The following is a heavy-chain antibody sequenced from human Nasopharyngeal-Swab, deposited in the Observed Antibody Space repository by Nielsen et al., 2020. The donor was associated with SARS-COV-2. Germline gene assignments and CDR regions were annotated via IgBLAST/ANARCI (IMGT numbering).Heavy chain of an antibody. V-gene: IGHV3-48*03. D-gene: IGHD3-10*01. CDR2: ISSSGSTI. Sequence: GESLKISCAASGFTFSSYEMNWVRQAPGKGLEWVSYISSSGSTIYYADSAKGRFTISRDNAKNSLYLQMNSLRAEDTAVYYCARGSSEYYYYGMDVWGQGTTVTVSS. J-gene: IGHJ6*02. CDR1: GFTFSSYE. CDR3: ARGSSEYYYYGMDV.